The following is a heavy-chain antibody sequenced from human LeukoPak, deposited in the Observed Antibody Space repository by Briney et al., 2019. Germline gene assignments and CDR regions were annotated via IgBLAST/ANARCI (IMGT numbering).Heavy chain of an antibody. V-gene: IGHV3-30*02. Sequence: GGSVRLSCAASGFTFSSYGMHWVRQAPGKGLEWVAFIRYDGSNKYYADSVKGRFTISRDNSKNTLYLQMNSLRAEDTAVYYCASMTTVIPVDYWGQGTLVTVSS. J-gene: IGHJ4*02. CDR1: GFTFSSYG. D-gene: IGHD4-17*01. CDR3: ASMTTVIPVDY. CDR2: IRYDGSNK.